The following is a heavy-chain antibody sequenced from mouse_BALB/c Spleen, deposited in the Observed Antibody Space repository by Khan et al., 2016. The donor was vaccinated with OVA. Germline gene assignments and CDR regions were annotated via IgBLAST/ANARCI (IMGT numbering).Heavy chain of an antibody. CDR1: GYSITSNYA. D-gene: IGHD1-1*01. CDR3: ARGNYYGYALDY. J-gene: IGHJ4*01. V-gene: IGHV3-2*02. CDR2: ISYSGST. Sequence: EVQLVESGLGLVKPSQSLSLTCTVNGYSITSNYAWNWIRQFPGNKLEWMGYISYSGSTNYNPSLKSRLSITRDTSKNQFFLLLHSVTTEDSATYYCARGNYYGYALDYWGQGTSVTVSS.